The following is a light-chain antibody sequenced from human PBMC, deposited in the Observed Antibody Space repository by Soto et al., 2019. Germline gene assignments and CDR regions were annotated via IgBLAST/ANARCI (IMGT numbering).Light chain of an antibody. J-gene: IGKJ5*01. Sequence: VSTQAPVTLSSSPRAIATLSCRASQSVPRRYLAWYQQKPGQAPRLLIYGTSSRATGIPDRFSGSGSGTDFTLTISRLEPEDFAVFYCQQYGSSITFGQGTRLEIK. CDR1: QSVPRRY. CDR3: QQYGSSIT. V-gene: IGKV3-20*01. CDR2: GTS.